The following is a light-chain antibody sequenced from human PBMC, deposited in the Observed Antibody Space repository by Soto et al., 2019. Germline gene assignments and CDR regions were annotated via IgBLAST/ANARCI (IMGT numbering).Light chain of an antibody. CDR2: EGR. CDR3: FSYADSSTS. V-gene: IGLV2-23*01. Sequence: QSVLTQPASVSGSPGQSITISCTGTSNDVGSYNLVSWYQQHPGKAPRLTIYEGRKRPSGVSKRFSGSKSGNTASLTISGLQAEDEADYYCFSYADSSTSFGGGTKLTVL. J-gene: IGLJ2*01. CDR1: SNDVGSYNL.